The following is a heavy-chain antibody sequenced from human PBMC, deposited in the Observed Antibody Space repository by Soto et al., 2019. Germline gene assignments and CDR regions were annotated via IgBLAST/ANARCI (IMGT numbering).Heavy chain of an antibody. V-gene: IGHV3-23*01. J-gene: IGHJ4*02. D-gene: IGHD3-10*01. Sequence: GGSLRLSCAASGFTFSSYAMSWVRQAPGKGLEWVSAISGSGGSTYYADSVKGRFTISRDNSKNTLYLQMNSLRAEDTAVYYCAKDQRIVRGVIITSFDYWGQGTLVTVSS. CDR2: ISGSGGST. CDR1: GFTFSSYA. CDR3: AKDQRIVRGVIITSFDY.